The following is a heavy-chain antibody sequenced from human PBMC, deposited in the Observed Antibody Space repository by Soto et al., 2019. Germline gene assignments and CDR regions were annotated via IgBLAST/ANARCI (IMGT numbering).Heavy chain of an antibody. Sequence: SLEVSCRASGGTFISWAISWVRQAPGQGLEVMVGIIAIFGTANYGQKFQGRVPINADESTSTAYMELSSLRSEDTAVYYCATRTSGDYVYYYYGMDVWGQGTTVTV. CDR1: GGTFISWA. V-gene: IGHV1-69*13. J-gene: IGHJ6*02. CDR3: ATRTSGDYVYYYYGMDV. CDR2: IIAIFGTA. D-gene: IGHD4-17*01.